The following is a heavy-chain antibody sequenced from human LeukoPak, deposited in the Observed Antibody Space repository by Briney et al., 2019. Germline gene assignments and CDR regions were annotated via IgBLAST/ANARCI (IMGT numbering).Heavy chain of an antibody. V-gene: IGHV3-23*01. J-gene: IGHJ4*02. Sequence: GGSLRLSCAASGFTFSSFAVSWVRQAPGKGLEWVSAISSSGGTTYYADSVKGRFTISRDNSKNTLYLQMNRLRAEDAAVYYGAETLVRGVITLGGDYWGQGALVTVSS. CDR3: AETLVRGVITLGGDY. D-gene: IGHD3-10*01. CDR2: ISSSGGTT. CDR1: GFTFSSFA.